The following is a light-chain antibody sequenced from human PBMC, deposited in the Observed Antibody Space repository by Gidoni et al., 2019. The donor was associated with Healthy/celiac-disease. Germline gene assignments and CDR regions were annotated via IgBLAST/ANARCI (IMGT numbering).Light chain of an antibody. V-gene: IGKV4-1*01. CDR2: WAS. CDR3: QQYYSTPPWT. J-gene: IGKJ1*01. CDR1: QSVLYSSSNQNY. Sequence: DSVMTQSPDSLAVSLGERATLNCKSSQSVLYSSSNQNYLAWYQQKPGQPPKLLIYWASTRESGVPDRFRGSGSGTDFTLTISSLQAEYVAVYYCQQYYSTPPWTFGQGTKVEIK.